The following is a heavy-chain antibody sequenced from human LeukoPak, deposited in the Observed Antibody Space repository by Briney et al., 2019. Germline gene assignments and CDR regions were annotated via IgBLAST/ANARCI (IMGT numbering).Heavy chain of an antibody. Sequence: GGSLRLSCAASGFTVSSNYMSWVRQAPGKGLEWVSVIYSGGSTYYADSVKGRFTISRDNSKNTLYLQMNSLRAEDTAVYYCARDRDFWSGYYNDAFDIWGQGTMVTVSS. D-gene: IGHD3-3*01. CDR1: GFTVSSNY. J-gene: IGHJ3*02. CDR2: IYSGGST. CDR3: ARDRDFWSGYYNDAFDI. V-gene: IGHV3-53*01.